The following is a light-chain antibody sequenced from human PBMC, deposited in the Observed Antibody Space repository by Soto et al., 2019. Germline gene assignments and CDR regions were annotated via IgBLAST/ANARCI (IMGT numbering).Light chain of an antibody. Sequence: DIHMTQSASSLSASVGDRFTITCRASQGIGNYLAWFQQKPGKVPKRLIYGISSLQSGVPSRFSGSGSGTEFTLTINSLQPEDVETYYCLQSSRYPWTFGQGTKVDIK. V-gene: IGKV1-17*03. CDR1: QGIGNY. CDR2: GIS. J-gene: IGKJ1*01. CDR3: LQSSRYPWT.